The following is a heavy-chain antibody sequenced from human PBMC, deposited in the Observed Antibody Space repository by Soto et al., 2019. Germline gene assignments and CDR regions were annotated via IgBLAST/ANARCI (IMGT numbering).Heavy chain of an antibody. D-gene: IGHD5-12*01. CDR2: VLPITGST. J-gene: IGHJ4*01. CDR3: ATIIVRGGPLRFED. CDR1: GGLFSVFS. Sequence: QVQLVQSGAEVKKPGSSVKVSCKTSGGLFSVFSFNWVRQAPGQGLEWMGGVLPITGSTDYAQKFQGRLTITADRSTSTIDMEFSRLTSDDTANYYCATIIVRGGPLRFEDGGQGTLISVSS. V-gene: IGHV1-69*06.